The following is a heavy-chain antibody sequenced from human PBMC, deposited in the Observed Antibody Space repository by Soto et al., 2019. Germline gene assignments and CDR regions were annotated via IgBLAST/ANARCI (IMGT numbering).Heavy chain of an antibody. CDR2: IYYSGST. CDR1: GGSISSSSYY. J-gene: IGHJ4*02. Sequence: QLQLQESGPGLVKPSETLSLTCTVSGGSISSSSYYWGWIRQPPGKGLEWIGSIYYSGSTYYNPSLKSRVTISVDTSKNQFSLKLSSVTAADTAVYYCARLTLLDYEGFWSGYPSNFDYWGQGTLVTVSS. D-gene: IGHD3-3*01. CDR3: ARLTLLDYEGFWSGYPSNFDY. V-gene: IGHV4-39*01.